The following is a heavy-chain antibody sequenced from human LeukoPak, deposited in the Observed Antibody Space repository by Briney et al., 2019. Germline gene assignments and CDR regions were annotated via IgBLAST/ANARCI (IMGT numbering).Heavy chain of an antibody. Sequence: GGSLRLSCAASGFIFSNYGMHWVRQAPGKGLEWVAVIWFDGSNQYHADAVKGRFTISRDNPKNPLYLQMSSLRAEDTALYYCARDDCAGDSSGYIDYWGQGTLVTVSS. CDR2: IWFDGSNQ. CDR3: ARDDCAGDSSGYIDY. D-gene: IGHD3-22*01. J-gene: IGHJ4*02. CDR1: GFIFSNYG. V-gene: IGHV3-33*01.